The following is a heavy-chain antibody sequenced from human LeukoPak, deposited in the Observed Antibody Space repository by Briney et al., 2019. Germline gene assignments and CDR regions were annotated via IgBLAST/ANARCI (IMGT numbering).Heavy chain of an antibody. CDR3: ARGPREAVGDFDY. V-gene: IGHV3-53*01. CDR2: LYSGGNT. CDR1: GFTVSNNY. J-gene: IGHJ4*02. D-gene: IGHD6-13*01. Sequence: PGGSLRLSCAASGFTVSNNYMSWVRQAPGKGLEWVSVLYSGGNTYYTDSVKGRFAISRDYSRNTVYLQMNSLRAEDTAVYYCARGPREAVGDFDYWGQGTLVTVSS.